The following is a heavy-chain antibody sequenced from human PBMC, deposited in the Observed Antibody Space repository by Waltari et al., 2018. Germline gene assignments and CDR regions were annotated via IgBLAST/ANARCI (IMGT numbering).Heavy chain of an antibody. CDR3: ARDTRVVGAPYYFDY. J-gene: IGHJ4*02. Sequence: EVQLVETGGGLIQPGGSLRLSCAASGFTVSSNYMSWVRQAPGKGLEWFSVIYSGGSTYYADSVKGRFTISRDNSKNTLYLQMNSLRAEDTAVYYCARDTRVVGAPYYFDYWGQGTLVTVSS. D-gene: IGHD1-26*01. V-gene: IGHV3-53*02. CDR1: GFTVSSNY. CDR2: IYSGGST.